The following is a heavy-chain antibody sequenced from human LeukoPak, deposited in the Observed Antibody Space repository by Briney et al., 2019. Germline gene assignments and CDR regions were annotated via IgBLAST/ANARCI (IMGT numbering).Heavy chain of an antibody. CDR3: AKESRYRTGWESLDY. V-gene: IGHV3-23*01. D-gene: IGHD6-19*01. CDR2: INTNGAYI. J-gene: IGHJ4*02. CDR1: GFTFSGYD. Sequence: AGGSLRPSCAASGFTFSGYDMNWVRQAPGKGLEWVSAINTNGAYIYYADSVKGRFTISRDNSKNTLYLQMNRLRAEDTAIYYCAKESRYRTGWESLDYWGQGTLVTVSS.